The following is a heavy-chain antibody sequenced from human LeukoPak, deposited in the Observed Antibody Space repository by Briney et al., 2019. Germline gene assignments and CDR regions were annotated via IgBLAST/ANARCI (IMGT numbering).Heavy chain of an antibody. D-gene: IGHD2-21*02. CDR1: GGSISSSSYY. CDR3: ARGRWVTRSYYYYYMDV. V-gene: IGHV4-39*07. J-gene: IGHJ6*03. Sequence: SETLSLTCTVSGGSISSSSYYWGWIRQPPGKGLEWIGSIYYSGSTYYNPSLKSRVTISVDTSKNQFSLKLSSVTAADTAVYYCARGRWVTRSYYYYYMDVWGKGTTVTVSS. CDR2: IYYSGST.